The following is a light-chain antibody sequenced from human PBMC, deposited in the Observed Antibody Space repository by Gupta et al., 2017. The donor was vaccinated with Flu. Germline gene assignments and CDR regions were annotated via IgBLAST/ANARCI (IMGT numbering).Light chain of an antibody. V-gene: IGKV1-27*01. CDR2: GAS. J-gene: IGKJ4*01. CDR1: QGITNY. Sequence: GDRVTITCRASQGITNYLAWYQQKAGKVPKLLIYGASTLQSGVPSRFSGSGSGTDFTLTISNLQPEYVATYYCQKYNSAPCLFGGGTKVEIK. CDR3: QKYNSAPCL.